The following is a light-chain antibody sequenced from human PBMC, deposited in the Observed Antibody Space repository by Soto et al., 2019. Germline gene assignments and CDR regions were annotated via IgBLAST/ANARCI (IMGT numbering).Light chain of an antibody. CDR3: QQYYSTPRT. CDR1: QIVLYSSNNKNY. Sequence: DMVMTQSQDSLAVSLGERATINCKSSQIVLYSSNNKNYLAWYQQKPGQPPKLLIYWASTRESGVPDRFSGSGSGTDFTLTISSLQAEDVAVYYCQQYYSTPRTFGQRTNVAI. J-gene: IGKJ1*01. V-gene: IGKV4-1*01. CDR2: WAS.